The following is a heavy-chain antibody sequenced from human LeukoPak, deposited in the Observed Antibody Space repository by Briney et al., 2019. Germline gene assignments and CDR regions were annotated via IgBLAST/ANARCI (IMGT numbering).Heavy chain of an antibody. CDR1: GFTFSSYG. CDR3: ARDHKSSGWFYYGMDV. D-gene: IGHD6-19*01. Sequence: GGSLRLSCAASGFTFSSYGMHWVRQAPGKGLEWVAVIWYDGSNKYYADSVKGRFTISRDNSKNTLYLQMNSLRAEDTAVHYCARDHKSSGWFYYGMDVWGQGTTVTVSS. V-gene: IGHV3-33*01. CDR2: IWYDGSNK. J-gene: IGHJ6*02.